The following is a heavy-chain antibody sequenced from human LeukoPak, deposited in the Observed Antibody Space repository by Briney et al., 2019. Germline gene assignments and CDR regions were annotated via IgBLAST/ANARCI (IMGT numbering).Heavy chain of an antibody. CDR1: GGSFSGYY. V-gene: IGHV4-34*01. J-gene: IGHJ4*02. CDR2: INHSGST. D-gene: IGHD6-19*01. Sequence: PSETLSLTCAVYGGSFSGYYWSWIRQPPGKGLEWIGEINHSGSTNYNPSFKSRVTISVDTSKNQFSLKLSSVTAADTAVYYCARGWRYSSGWYDYWGQGTLVTVSS. CDR3: ARGWRYSSGWYDY.